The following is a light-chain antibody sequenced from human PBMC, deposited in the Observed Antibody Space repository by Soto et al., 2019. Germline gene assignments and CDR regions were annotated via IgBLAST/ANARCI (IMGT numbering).Light chain of an antibody. CDR2: DAY. CDR1: QDISTL. J-gene: IGKJ4*01. V-gene: IGKV1D-13*01. Sequence: AIQLTQSPSSLSASVGDRVTITCRASQDISTLFAWYQQKPGKAHKLLIHDAYSLESGVPSRFSGSGSGADFTLTIRSLQPEDFATYYCKQFYDYPLTFGGGTKVDIK. CDR3: KQFYDYPLT.